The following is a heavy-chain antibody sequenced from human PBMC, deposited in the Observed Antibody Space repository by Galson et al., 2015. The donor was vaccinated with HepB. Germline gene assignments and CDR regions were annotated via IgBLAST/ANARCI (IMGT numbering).Heavy chain of an antibody. CDR3: ARDTNYGDYFDY. CDR2: ISSSSTYT. J-gene: IGHJ4*02. Sequence: SLRLSCAVSGFTLSDYYMTWIRQAPGKGLEWLSTISSSSTYTNYIDSVKGRFTISRDNAKNSLYLQMNSLRAEDTAVYYCARDTNYGDYFDYWGQGTLVTVSS. V-gene: IGHV3-11*06. D-gene: IGHD4-17*01. CDR1: GFTLSDYY.